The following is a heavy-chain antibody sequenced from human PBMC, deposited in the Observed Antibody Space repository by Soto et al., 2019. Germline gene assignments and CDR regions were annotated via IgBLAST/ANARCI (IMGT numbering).Heavy chain of an antibody. V-gene: IGHV1-46*01. CDR1: GYTFTSYY. D-gene: IGHD2-21*01. CDR2: INPSGGST. CDR3: ARDLQGDYDAFDI. J-gene: IGHJ3*02. Sequence: GASVKVSCKASGYTFTSYYMHWVRQAPGQGLEWMGIINPSGGSTSYAQKFQGRVTMTRDTSTSTVYKELSSLRSEDTAVYYCARDLQGDYDAFDIWGQGTMVTVSS.